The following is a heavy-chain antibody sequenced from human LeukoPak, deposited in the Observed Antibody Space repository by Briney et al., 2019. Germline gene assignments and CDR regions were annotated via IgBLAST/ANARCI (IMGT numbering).Heavy chain of an antibody. V-gene: IGHV1-2*02. Sequence: ASVKVSCKASGYTFTGYYIHWVRQAPGQGLEWMGWMNAKSGGTNYAQKYQGRVTMTRDTSISTAYMEVSRLRSDDTAAYYCAREGSGIRLDSWGQGTLVTVSS. D-gene: IGHD2-15*01. CDR2: MNAKSGGT. J-gene: IGHJ5*01. CDR3: AREGSGIRLDS. CDR1: GYTFTGYY.